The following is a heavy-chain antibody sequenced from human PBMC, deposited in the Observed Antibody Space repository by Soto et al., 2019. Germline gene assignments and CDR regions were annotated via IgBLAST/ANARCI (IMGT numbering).Heavy chain of an antibody. V-gene: IGHV1-18*01. CDR3: ARVRKLVGYFYYYMDV. J-gene: IGHJ6*03. CDR2: ICAYNGNT. Sequence: QVQLLQSGAEVKKPGASLKVSCKASGYTFSNHGIIWVRQAPGQGLEWMGWICAYNGNTHYTQSLQGSVTMTTDTSTSTAYMELRGLRSDYTAVYYCARVRKLVGYFYYYMDVWGKGTTVTVSS. CDR1: GYTFSNHG. D-gene: IGHD6-6*01.